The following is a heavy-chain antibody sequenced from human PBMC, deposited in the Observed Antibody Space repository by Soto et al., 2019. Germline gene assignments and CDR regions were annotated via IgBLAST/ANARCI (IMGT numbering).Heavy chain of an antibody. Sequence: SQTLSLTCAISGDSVSSNSGAWNWIRQSPSRGLEWLGRTWYRSKWYNEYASFVKSRISINPDTSKNQFSLQLNSVTPEDTAIYYCVKYNSSSRNFDYWGQGTLVTVSS. CDR1: GDSVSSNSGA. V-gene: IGHV6-1*01. CDR3: VKYNSSSRNFDY. CDR2: TWYRSKWYN. D-gene: IGHD6-6*01. J-gene: IGHJ4*02.